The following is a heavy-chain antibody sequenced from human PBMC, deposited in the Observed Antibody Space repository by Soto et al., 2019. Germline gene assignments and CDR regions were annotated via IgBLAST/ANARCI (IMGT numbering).Heavy chain of an antibody. J-gene: IGHJ4*02. V-gene: IGHV1-58*01. D-gene: IGHD3-3*01. Sequence: SVKVSCKASGFTFTSSAVQWVRQARGQRLEWIGWIVVGSGNTNYAQKFQERVTITRDMSTSTAYMELSSLRSEDTAVYYCEAVRRMYYDFWSGYYNGHEENFDYWGQXTLVTVSS. CDR2: IVVGSGNT. CDR1: GFTFTSSA. CDR3: EAVRRMYYDFWSGYYNGHEENFDY.